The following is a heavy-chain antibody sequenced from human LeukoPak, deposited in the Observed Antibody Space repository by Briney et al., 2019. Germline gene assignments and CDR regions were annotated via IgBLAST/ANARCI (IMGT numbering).Heavy chain of an antibody. V-gene: IGHV3-21*01. D-gene: IGHD3-10*01. J-gene: IGHJ4*02. CDR2: IKSSSNYI. CDR3: ARDCWDNGSGSYCGIDC. Sequence: PGGSLRLSCAASGFTFCSYSTNWLRQAPEKGLEWVSSIKSSSNYIYYADSVKGRFTNSRDNAKNSLYLQMNSLRAEDTAVYYCARDCWDNGSGSYCGIDCWGQGTLVTVSS. CDR1: GFTFCSYS.